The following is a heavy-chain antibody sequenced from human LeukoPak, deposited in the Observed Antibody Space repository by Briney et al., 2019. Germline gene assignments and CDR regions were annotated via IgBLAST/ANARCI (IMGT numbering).Heavy chain of an antibody. CDR3: ASLKNYYDSSGYLVTDAFDI. CDR1: GYTFTGYY. J-gene: IGHJ3*02. V-gene: IGHV1-2*02. Sequence: ASVKVSCKASGYTFTGYYMHWVRQAPGQGLEWMGWINPNSGGTNYAQKLQGRVTMTTDTSTSTAYMELRSLKSDDTAVYYCASLKNYYDSSGYLVTDAFDIWGQGTMATVSS. CDR2: INPNSGGT. D-gene: IGHD3-22*01.